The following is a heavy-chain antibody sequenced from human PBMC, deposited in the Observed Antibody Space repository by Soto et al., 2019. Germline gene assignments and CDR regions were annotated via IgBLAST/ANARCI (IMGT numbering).Heavy chain of an antibody. J-gene: IGHJ4*02. Sequence: GGSLRLSCSASGFTFSSYAMHWVRQAPGKGLEYVSGVRGNGDPPFYADSVKGRFTISRDNSKNTLYLQMSSLSADDTAVYYCVKSRGGNNFDFFEWGQGAMVTVYS. CDR3: VKSRGGNNFDFFE. CDR2: VRGNGDPP. D-gene: IGHD3-3*01. V-gene: IGHV3-64D*06. CDR1: GFTFSSYA.